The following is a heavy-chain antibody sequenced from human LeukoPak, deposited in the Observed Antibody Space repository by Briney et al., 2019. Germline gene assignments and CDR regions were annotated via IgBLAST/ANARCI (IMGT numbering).Heavy chain of an antibody. Sequence: PGGSLRLACAASGFTFSNYWMSWVRQAPGKGLEWVANIKLDGSEKYYVDSVKGRFTISRDNAKNSLFLQMNSLRAEDTAVYYCARDRSLASWGQGTLVTVSS. CDR2: IKLDGSEK. CDR1: GFTFSNYW. J-gene: IGHJ5*02. CDR3: ARDRSLAS. V-gene: IGHV3-7*01.